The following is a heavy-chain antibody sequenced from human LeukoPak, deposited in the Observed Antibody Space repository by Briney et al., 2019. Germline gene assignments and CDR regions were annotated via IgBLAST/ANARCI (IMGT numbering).Heavy chain of an antibody. V-gene: IGHV3-23*01. J-gene: IGHJ4*02. CDR3: AKLISGWYYIDY. D-gene: IGHD6-19*01. CDR2: ITGSGGPT. Sequence: GGSLRLSCAASGFTFSNWAMSWVRQAPGKGLEWVSAITGSGGPTFYADSVKGWFTISRDNSKNTLYLQMNSLRAEDTAVYYCAKLISGWYYIDYWGQGTLVSVSS. CDR1: GFTFSNWA.